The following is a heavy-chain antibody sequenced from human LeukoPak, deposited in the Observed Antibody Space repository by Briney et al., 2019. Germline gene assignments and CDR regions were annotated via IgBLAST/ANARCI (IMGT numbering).Heavy chain of an antibody. CDR2: IYTSGST. V-gene: IGHV4-4*07. Sequence: SETLSLTCTVSGGSISSYYWSWIRQPAGKGLEWIGRIYTSGSTNYNPSLQSRVTMSVDTSKHKFSLKLSSVTAADTALYYCAREDTDMRTRTTTRYNRFDPWGQGTLVTVSS. J-gene: IGHJ5*02. D-gene: IGHD1/OR15-1a*01. CDR1: GGSISSYY. CDR3: AREDTDMRTRTTTRYNRFDP.